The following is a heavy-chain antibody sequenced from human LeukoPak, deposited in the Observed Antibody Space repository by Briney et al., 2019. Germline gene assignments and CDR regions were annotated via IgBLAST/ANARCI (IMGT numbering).Heavy chain of an antibody. D-gene: IGHD6-19*01. J-gene: IGHJ4*02. CDR3: ARGASSFWDY. CDR1: GGSFSGYY. Sequence: SETLSLTCAVYGGSFSGYYWSWIRQPPGKRLEWIGEINHSGRTNYNPSLKSRVTISVDTSKNQFSLKLCSVTAADTAVYYCARGASSFWDYWGQGTLVTVSS. CDR2: INHSGRT. V-gene: IGHV4-34*01.